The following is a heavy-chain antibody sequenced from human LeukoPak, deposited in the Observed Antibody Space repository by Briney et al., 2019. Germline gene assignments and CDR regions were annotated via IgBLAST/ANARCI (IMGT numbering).Heavy chain of an antibody. CDR1: GYTFTGYY. Sequence: ASVKVSCKASGYTFTGYYVHWVRQAPGQGLEWMGLINPNSGGTNFAQKFQGRVTMTRDTSISTAYMELSRLRSDDTAVYYCAREDDVAPAGDYWGQGTLVTVSS. D-gene: IGHD6-25*01. J-gene: IGHJ4*02. V-gene: IGHV1-2*02. CDR3: AREDDVAPAGDY. CDR2: INPNSGGT.